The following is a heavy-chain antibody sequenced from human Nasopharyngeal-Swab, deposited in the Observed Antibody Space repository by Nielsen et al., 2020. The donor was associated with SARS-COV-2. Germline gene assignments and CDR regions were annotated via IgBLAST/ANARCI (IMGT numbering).Heavy chain of an antibody. V-gene: IGHV4-39*07. CDR3: ARVILTGLGGYFDL. CDR1: GGSISSSSYY. J-gene: IGHJ2*01. Sequence: SETLSLTCTVSGGSISSSSYYWGWIRQPPGKGLEWIGSIYYSGSTYYNPSLKSRVTISVDTSKNQLSLKLSSVTAADTAVYYCARVILTGLGGYFDLWGRGTLVTVSS. D-gene: IGHD2-8*02. CDR2: IYYSGST.